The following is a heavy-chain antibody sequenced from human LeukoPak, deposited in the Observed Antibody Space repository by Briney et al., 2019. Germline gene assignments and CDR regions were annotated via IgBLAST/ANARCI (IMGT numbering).Heavy chain of an antibody. J-gene: IGHJ4*02. CDR3: ARRSGRAGRFDY. V-gene: IGHV4-34*01. CDR2: INHSGST. Sequence: SETLSLTCAVYGGSFSGYYWSWIRQPPGKGLEWIGEINHSGSTNYNPSLKSRVTISVDTSKNQFSLKLSSVTAADTSVYYCARRSGRAGRFDYWGQGTLVTVSS. D-gene: IGHD3-3*01. CDR1: GGSFSGYY.